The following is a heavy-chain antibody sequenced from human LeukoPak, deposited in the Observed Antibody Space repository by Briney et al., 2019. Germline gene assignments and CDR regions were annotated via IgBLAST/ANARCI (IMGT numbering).Heavy chain of an antibody. CDR1: GYTFTSYA. CDR3: ARVRGIAVAGTEEGYYGMDV. CDR2: INAGNGNT. J-gene: IGHJ6*02. Sequence: ASVKVSCKASGYTFTSYAMHWVRQAPGQRLEWMGWINAGNGNTKYSQKFQGRVTITRDTSASTAYMELSSLRSEDTAVYYCARVRGIAVAGTEEGYYGMDVWGQGTTVTVSS. V-gene: IGHV1-3*01. D-gene: IGHD6-19*01.